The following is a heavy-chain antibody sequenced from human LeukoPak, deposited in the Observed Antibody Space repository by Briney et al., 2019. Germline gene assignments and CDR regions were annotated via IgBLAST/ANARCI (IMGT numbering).Heavy chain of an antibody. V-gene: IGHV3-NL1*01. CDR2: LSTGGGSA. CDR3: AKAILEWLQYFDY. CDR1: GFTFSRHW. J-gene: IGHJ4*02. D-gene: IGHD3-3*01. Sequence: GGFLRLSCAASGFTFSRHWMHWVRQAPGKGLEWVSTLSTGGGSAYYADSVKGRFTISRDNSKNTLYLQMNSLRAEDTAVYYCAKAILEWLQYFDYWGQGTLVTVSS.